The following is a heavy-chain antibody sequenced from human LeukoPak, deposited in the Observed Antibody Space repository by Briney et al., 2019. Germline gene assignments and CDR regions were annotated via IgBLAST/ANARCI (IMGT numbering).Heavy chain of an antibody. CDR1: GGSISSSSYY. J-gene: IGHJ4*02. Sequence: PSETLSLTCTVSGGSISSSSYYWGWIRQPPGKGLEWIGSIYYSGSTYYNPSLKSRVTISVDTSKNQFSLKLSSVTAADTAVYYCARITFGGVMDWGQGTLVTVSS. V-gene: IGHV4-39*07. D-gene: IGHD3-16*01. CDR3: ARITFGGVMD. CDR2: IYYSGST.